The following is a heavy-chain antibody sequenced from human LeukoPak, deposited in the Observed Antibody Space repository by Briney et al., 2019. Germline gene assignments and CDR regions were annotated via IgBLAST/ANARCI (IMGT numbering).Heavy chain of an antibody. Sequence: PGGSLRLSCEASGFTFSSYGMSWVRQAPGKGLEWVSAISGSGGSTYYADSVKGRFTISRDNSKNTLYLQMNSLRAEDTAVYYCAKGKKGLYDYWGQGTLVTVSS. D-gene: IGHD3-3*01. V-gene: IGHV3-23*01. CDR2: ISGSGGST. CDR3: AKGKKGLYDY. CDR1: GFTFSSYG. J-gene: IGHJ4*02.